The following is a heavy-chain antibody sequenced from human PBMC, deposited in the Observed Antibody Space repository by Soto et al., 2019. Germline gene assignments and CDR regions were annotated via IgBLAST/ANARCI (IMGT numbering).Heavy chain of an antibody. CDR2: ISAYNGNT. Sequence: GASVKVSCKASGYTFTSYGISWVRQAPGQGLEWMGWISAYNGNTNYAQKLQGRVTMTTDTSTSTAYMELRSLRSDDTAVYYCARVGSGYDLIGVMGDYWGQGTLVTVSS. D-gene: IGHD5-12*01. V-gene: IGHV1-18*01. CDR1: GYTFTSYG. J-gene: IGHJ4*02. CDR3: ARVGSGYDLIGVMGDY.